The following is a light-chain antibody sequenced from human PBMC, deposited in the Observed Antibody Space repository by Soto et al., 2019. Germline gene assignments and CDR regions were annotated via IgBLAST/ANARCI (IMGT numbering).Light chain of an antibody. V-gene: IGKV3-20*01. CDR2: GAS. CDR3: QHYGSSRWT. CDR1: QSVSSTY. J-gene: IGKJ1*01. Sequence: EIVLTQSPGTLSLSPGERATLSCRASQSVSSTYLAWYQQKPGQAPRLLIYGASSRVTGIPDRFSGSGSGTDFTLTISRLEPEDFAVYYCQHYGSSRWTFGQGTRVDI.